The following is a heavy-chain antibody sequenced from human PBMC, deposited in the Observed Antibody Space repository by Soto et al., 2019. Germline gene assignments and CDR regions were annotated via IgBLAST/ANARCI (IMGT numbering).Heavy chain of an antibody. CDR3: ARPGSGYDVLTGQYFYYYHTGDV. Sequence: GGSLRLSCTTSGFLFNTYAMHWVRQAPGKGLEWVAVLSHDGSRSYYADSVKGRFTISRDNSKNTLYLQMNSLTTEDTAVYYCARPGSGYDVLTGQYFYYYHTGDVWGKGTRVTVSS. J-gene: IGHJ6*04. CDR2: LSHDGSRS. CDR1: GFLFNTYA. V-gene: IGHV3-30-3*01. D-gene: IGHD3-9*01.